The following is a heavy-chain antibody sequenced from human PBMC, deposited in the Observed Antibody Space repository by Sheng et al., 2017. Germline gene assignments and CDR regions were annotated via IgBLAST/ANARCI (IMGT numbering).Heavy chain of an antibody. CDR1: GYSISSGYY. V-gene: IGHV4-38-2*02. CDR2: IYHSGST. Sequence: QVQLQESGPGLVKPSETLSLTCAVSGYSISSGYYWGWIRQTPGKGLEWIGSIYHSGSTYYNPSLKSRVTISVDTSKNQFSLKLSSVTAADTAVYYCARDHITMVRGVISGPGNWFDPWGQGTLVTVSS. D-gene: IGHD3-10*01. CDR3: ARDHITMVRGVISGPGNWFDP. J-gene: IGHJ5*02.